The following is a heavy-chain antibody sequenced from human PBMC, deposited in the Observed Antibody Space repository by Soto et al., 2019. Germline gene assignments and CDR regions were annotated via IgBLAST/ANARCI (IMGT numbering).Heavy chain of an antibody. V-gene: IGHV3-23*01. CDR3: APHVSCSGGSCQYDAFAI. CDR1: GFTFSGYA. D-gene: IGHD2-15*01. Sequence: PGGSLRLSCAASGFTFSGYAMSWARQAPGKGLEWVSAISGSGGSTYYADSVKGRFAMSRDTSENTLYLQMNSLGAEDTAAYYCAPHVSCSGGSCQYDAFAIRGQGTMVTVSS. CDR2: ISGSGGST. J-gene: IGHJ3*02.